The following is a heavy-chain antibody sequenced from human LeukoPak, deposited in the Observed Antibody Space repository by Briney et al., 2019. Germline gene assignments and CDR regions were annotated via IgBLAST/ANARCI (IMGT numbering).Heavy chain of an antibody. CDR3: ARGPPYYYDSSGCYRFDY. D-gene: IGHD3-22*01. V-gene: IGHV4-59*08. Sequence: SETLSLTCTVSGDSISGYSWNWIRQPPGKGLEWIGYIYYSGSTNYNPSLKSRVTTSVDTSKNQFSLKLSSVTAADTAVYYCARGPPYYYDSSGCYRFDYWGQGILVIVSS. CDR2: IYYSGST. CDR1: GDSISGYS. J-gene: IGHJ4*02.